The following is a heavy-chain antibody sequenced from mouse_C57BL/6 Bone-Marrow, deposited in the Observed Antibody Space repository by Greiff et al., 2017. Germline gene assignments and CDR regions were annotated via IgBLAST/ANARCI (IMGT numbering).Heavy chain of an antibody. D-gene: IGHD2-4*01. J-gene: IGHJ3*01. CDR3: ARDDDYDVWFAY. CDR2: IDPSDSYT. V-gene: IGHV1-69*01. CDR1: GYTFTSYW. Sequence: QVQLQQPGAELVMPGASVKLSCKASGYTFTSYWMHWVKQRPGQGLEWIGEIDPSDSYTNYNQTLKGNSTLTVDKSSSTAYMQLSSLTSEDSAVYYCARDDDYDVWFAYWGQGTLVTVSA.